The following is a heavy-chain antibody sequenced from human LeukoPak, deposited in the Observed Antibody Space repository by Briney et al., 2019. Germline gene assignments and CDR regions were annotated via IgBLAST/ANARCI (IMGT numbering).Heavy chain of an antibody. CDR3: AGGKMASNWEGLHAFDI. CDR2: IYHSGST. V-gene: IGHV4-30-2*01. CDR1: GGSISSGGYY. D-gene: IGHD5-24*01. Sequence: SETLSLTCTVSGGSISSGGYYWSWIRQPPGKGLEWIGYIYHSGSTYYNPSLKSRVTISVDRSKNQFSLKLSSVTAADTAVYYCAGGKMASNWEGLHAFDIWGQGTMVTVSS. J-gene: IGHJ3*02.